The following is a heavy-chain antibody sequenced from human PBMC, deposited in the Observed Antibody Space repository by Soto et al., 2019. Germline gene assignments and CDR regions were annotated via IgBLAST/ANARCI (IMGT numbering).Heavy chain of an antibody. CDR3: ARDSRGLYDILTGYYAPFGYYYYYGMDV. CDR1: GFTFSSYS. D-gene: IGHD3-9*01. V-gene: IGHV3-48*02. J-gene: IGHJ6*02. Sequence: EVQLVESGGGLVQPGGSLRLSCAASGFTFSSYSMNWVRQAPGKGLEWVSYISSSSSTIYYADSVKGRFTISRDNAKNSLYLQMNSLRDEDTAVYYCARDSRGLYDILTGYYAPFGYYYYYGMDVWGQGTTVTVSS. CDR2: ISSSSSTI.